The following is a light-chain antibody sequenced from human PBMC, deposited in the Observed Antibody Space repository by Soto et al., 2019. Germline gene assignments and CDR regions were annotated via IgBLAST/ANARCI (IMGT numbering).Light chain of an antibody. Sequence: EIVMTQSPATLSVSPGERATLSCRASQSVGGNLAWYQQLPGRAPRLLIYEASTRATDIPARLSGSGSRTEFTLTISSLQSEDFALYYCQQDNNWPLYTFGQGTKLEIK. CDR3: QQDNNWPLYT. CDR2: EAS. CDR1: QSVGGN. V-gene: IGKV3-15*01. J-gene: IGKJ2*01.